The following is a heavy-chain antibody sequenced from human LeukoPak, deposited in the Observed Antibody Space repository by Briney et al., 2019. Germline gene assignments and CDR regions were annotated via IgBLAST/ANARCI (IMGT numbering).Heavy chain of an antibody. CDR1: RYSFTSYW. CDR2: IFPGDSDT. D-gene: IGHD6-13*01. V-gene: IGHV5-51*01. Sequence: GESLKVSCKDSRYSFTSYWIGWVRQMREKGLEWMGIIFPGDSDTRYRQSMQGQFTISGDKSISTAYLQRSSLKASDTAMYYCARHSSSWSALDVWGKGTTVTVSS. CDR3: ARHSSSWSALDV. J-gene: IGHJ6*04.